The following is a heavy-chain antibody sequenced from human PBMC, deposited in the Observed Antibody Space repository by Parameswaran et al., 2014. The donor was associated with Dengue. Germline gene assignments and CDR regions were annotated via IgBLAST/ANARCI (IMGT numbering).Heavy chain of an antibody. D-gene: IGHD3-22*01. CDR2: ISAYNGNT. CDR3: ARDLSFRYYDSSGYYGY. J-gene: IGHJ4*02. V-gene: IGHV1-18*01. Sequence: VRQMPGKGLEWMGWISAYNGNTNYAQKLQGRVTMTTDTSTSTAYMELRSLRSDDTAVYYCARDLSFRYYDSSGYYGYWGQGTLVTVSS.